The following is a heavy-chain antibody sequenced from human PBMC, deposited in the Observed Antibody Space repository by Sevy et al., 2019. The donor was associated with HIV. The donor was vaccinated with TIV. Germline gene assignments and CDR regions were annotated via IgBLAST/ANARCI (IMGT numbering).Heavy chain of an antibody. CDR3: ARDGGCSSTSCLLYFDY. D-gene: IGHD2-2*01. V-gene: IGHV3-30*02. CDR2: IRFDGTIK. Sequence: GGSLRLSCAASGFTFSTYGMHWVRQAPGKGLEWVAFIRFDGTIKYYTDSVKGRLTISRDNSKNTLYLQMNSLRAEDTAVYYCARDGGCSSTSCLLYFDYWGQGTLVTVSS. J-gene: IGHJ4*02. CDR1: GFTFSTYG.